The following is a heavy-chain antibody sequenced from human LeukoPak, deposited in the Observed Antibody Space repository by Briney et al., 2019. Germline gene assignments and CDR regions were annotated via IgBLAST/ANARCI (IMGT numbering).Heavy chain of an antibody. CDR2: IYPGDSDP. Sequence: SGYSXXXYWIXXVRQMPGKGLEWMGIIYPGDSDPRYSPSFQGQVTMSVDKSISTAYLQWSSLKASDTAMYFCARLSIRYCTNGVCPLDYWGQGTLVTVSS. CDR3: ARLSIRYCTNGVCPLDY. J-gene: IGHJ4*02. V-gene: IGHV5-51*01. CDR1: GYSXXXYW. D-gene: IGHD2-8*01.